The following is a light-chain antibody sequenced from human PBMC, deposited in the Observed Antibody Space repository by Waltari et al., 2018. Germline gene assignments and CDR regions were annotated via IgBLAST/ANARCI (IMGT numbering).Light chain of an antibody. J-gene: IGKJ2*01. CDR2: DAS. CDR1: QDIGHF. V-gene: IGKV1-33*01. Sequence: IRMTQSPPSLSASVGDRVIITCQASQDIGHFLNWYHQKPGTVPRLLISDASNLESGVPSRFSGSGSVTHFTFTINGLQPEDFGVYYCHQYNYWPPAYTFGQGTKLEIK. CDR3: HQYNYWPPAYT.